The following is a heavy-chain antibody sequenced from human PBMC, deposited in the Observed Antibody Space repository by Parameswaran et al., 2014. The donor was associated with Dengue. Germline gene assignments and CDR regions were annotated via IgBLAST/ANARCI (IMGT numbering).Heavy chain of an antibody. CDR3: TIAASDRAPKIDY. CDR2: IYPGDSDT. D-gene: IGHD6-13*01. V-gene: IGHV5-51*01. J-gene: IGHJ4*02. Sequence: VRQMPGKGLEWMGIIYPGDSDTRYSPSFQGQVTISADKSISTAYLQWSSLKASDTAMYYCTIAASDRAPKIDYWGQGTLVTVSS.